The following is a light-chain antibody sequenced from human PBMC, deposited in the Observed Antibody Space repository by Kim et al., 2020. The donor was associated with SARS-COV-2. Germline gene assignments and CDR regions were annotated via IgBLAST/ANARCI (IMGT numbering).Light chain of an antibody. CDR3: QQAKSFPLT. V-gene: IGKV1-12*01. Sequence: DIQMTQSPSSVSASVGDRVTITCRASQDISRSLGWYQQKPGKVPKLLIYAASSLQSGVPSRFSGSGSGTDFTLTITSLQPEDFATYYFQQAKSFPLTFGGGTKVDIK. CDR1: QDISRS. CDR2: AAS. J-gene: IGKJ4*01.